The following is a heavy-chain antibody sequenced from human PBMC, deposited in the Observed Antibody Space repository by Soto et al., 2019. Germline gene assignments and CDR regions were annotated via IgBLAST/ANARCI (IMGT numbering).Heavy chain of an antibody. CDR3: ARATAYCGRTDCYPFDF. J-gene: IGHJ4*02. CDR2: IYTSGAT. Sequence: QVHLQESGPGLVMPSQTLSLTCIVSGGSISGVDYYWSWIRQPPGKGLEWIGHIYTSGATYFNPSLMSRVSMSVDKSRNQFSLNLRSVTAADTAVYYCARATAYCGRTDCYPFDFWGQGTLVTVSS. V-gene: IGHV4-30-4*01. D-gene: IGHD2-21*01. CDR1: GGSISGVDYY.